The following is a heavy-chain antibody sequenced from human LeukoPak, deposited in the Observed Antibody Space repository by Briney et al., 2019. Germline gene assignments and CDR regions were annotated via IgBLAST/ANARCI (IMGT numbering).Heavy chain of an antibody. J-gene: IGHJ4*02. CDR1: GVTFCIDG. Sequence: GGSLRLSCAASGVTFCIDGMHCVRQAPGKGLECVAFIRYYGSNKYYADSAKGRFTISRDNSRNTLYLQMHSLRAEDTAVYYCAKPDFDYWGQGALVTVSS. CDR2: IRYYGSNK. CDR3: AKPDFDY. V-gene: IGHV3-30*02.